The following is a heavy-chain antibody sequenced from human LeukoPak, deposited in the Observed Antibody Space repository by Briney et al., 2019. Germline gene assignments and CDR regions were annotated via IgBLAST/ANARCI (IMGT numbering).Heavy chain of an antibody. CDR1: GYTFTGYY. CDR3: ARVLLAYYDSSGYPSPFDY. CDR2: INPNSGGT. J-gene: IGHJ4*02. V-gene: IGHV1-2*02. D-gene: IGHD3-22*01. Sequence: ASLTVSCKASGYTFTGYYMHWVRQAPGQGLEWMGWINPNSGGTNYAQKFQGRVTMTRDTSISTAYMELSRLRSDDTAMYYCARVLLAYYDSSGYPSPFDYWGQGTLVTVSS.